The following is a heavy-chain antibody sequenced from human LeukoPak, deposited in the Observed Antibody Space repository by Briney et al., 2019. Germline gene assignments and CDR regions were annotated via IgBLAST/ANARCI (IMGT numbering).Heavy chain of an antibody. D-gene: IGHD6-19*01. J-gene: IGHJ4*02. CDR3: TRGSSGRRDN. CDR2: MNPNSGNT. V-gene: IGHV1-8*01. Sequence: ASVKVSCKASGYTFTSCDINWVRQAAGQGLEWMGWMNPNSGNTGYGQSFQGRITMTRDISIGTAYMELSNLTSEDTAIYYCTRGSSGRRDNWGQGTLVTVSA. CDR1: GYTFTSCD.